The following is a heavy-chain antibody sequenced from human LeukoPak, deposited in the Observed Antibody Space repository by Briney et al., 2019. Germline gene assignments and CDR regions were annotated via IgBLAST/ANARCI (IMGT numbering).Heavy chain of an antibody. Sequence: HPGGSLRLSCAASGFTFNNFGMHWVRQAPGKGLEWVSFIGYEGVHKYYADSVKGRFTISKDNSKPTLYLQINSLRPEDTAVYYCAKDLHGGYSSDYWGQGTLVTVFS. V-gene: IGHV3-30*02. CDR1: GFTFNNFG. CDR2: IGYEGVHK. D-gene: IGHD4-23*01. J-gene: IGHJ4*02. CDR3: AKDLHGGYSSDY.